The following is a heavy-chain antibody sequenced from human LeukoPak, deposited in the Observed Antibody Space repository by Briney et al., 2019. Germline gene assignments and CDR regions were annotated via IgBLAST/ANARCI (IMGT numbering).Heavy chain of an antibody. CDR1: GGSISNYY. Sequence: TSETLSLTCTVSGGSISNYYWSWIRQPAGKGLDWIGRIYSNGDTNYNPSLKSRLTMSVDTSKNQFSLNLYSVTAADTAVYYCARGGTMGNANWFDPWGQGTLVTVSS. CDR2: IYSNGDT. CDR3: ARGGTMGNANWFDP. V-gene: IGHV4-4*07. D-gene: IGHD3-16*01. J-gene: IGHJ5*02.